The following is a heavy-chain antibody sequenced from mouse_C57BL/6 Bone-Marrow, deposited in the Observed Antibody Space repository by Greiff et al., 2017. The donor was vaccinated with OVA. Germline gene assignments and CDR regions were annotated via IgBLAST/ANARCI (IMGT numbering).Heavy chain of an antibody. CDR1: GYTFTSYW. CDR2: IDPSDSET. D-gene: IGHD1-1*01. J-gene: IGHJ1*03. CDR3: AGNYYGSSYWYFDV. Sequence: QVQLQQPGAELVRPGSSVKLSCTASGYTFTSYWMPWVKQRPIQGLEWIGNIDPSDSETPYHQKFKDHAILTVDNSASTAYMQLSSLTSEDSAVYYCAGNYYGSSYWYFDVWGKGTTVTVSS. V-gene: IGHV1-52*01.